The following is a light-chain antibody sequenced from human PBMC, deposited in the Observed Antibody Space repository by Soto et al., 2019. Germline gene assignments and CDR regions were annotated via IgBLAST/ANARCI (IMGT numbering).Light chain of an antibody. Sequence: QSVLAQPASVSGSPGQSITISCTGTSNDVGHFNYVSWFQQHPGKAPKLLIFDVSNWPSGVSDRFSGSKSGNTASLTISGLQPEDEADYYCTSFTTSNTFVFGSGTKVTGL. J-gene: IGLJ1*01. CDR3: TSFTTSNTFV. CDR1: SNDVGHFNY. V-gene: IGLV2-14*03. CDR2: DVS.